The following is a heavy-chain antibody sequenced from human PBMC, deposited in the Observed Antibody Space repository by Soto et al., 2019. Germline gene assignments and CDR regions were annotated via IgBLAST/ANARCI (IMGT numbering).Heavy chain of an antibody. D-gene: IGHD2-21*01. V-gene: IGHV1-69*06. CDR3: AIGSVVVMGATTGGLIY. CDR2: IIPMFGTP. CDR1: GGTFSSHG. Sequence: QVQLVQSGAEVKKPGSSVKVSCKASGGTFSSHGITWVRQAPGQGLEWMGGIIPMFGTPKYAQRFQGRVSIIADKSTTTAYMELSSLRSEDTAVYYCAIGSVVVMGATTGGLIYWAQGALVTVSS. J-gene: IGHJ4*02.